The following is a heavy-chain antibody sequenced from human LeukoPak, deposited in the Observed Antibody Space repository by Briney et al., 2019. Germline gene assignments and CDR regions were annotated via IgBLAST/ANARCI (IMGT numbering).Heavy chain of an antibody. CDR3: TRLDYGDY. V-gene: IGHV3-7*03. CDR1: GFTFSSYW. Sequence: QPGGSLRLSCAVSGFTFSSYWMSWVRQAPGKGLEWVANIKEDGSQRSYVDSVKGRFTISRDNAKNSLYLQMNSLRAEDTAVYYCTRLDYGDYWGQGTLATVSS. CDR2: IKEDGSQR. J-gene: IGHJ4*02.